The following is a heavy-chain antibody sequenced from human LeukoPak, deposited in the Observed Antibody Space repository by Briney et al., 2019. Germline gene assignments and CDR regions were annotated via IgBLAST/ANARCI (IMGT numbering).Heavy chain of an antibody. CDR3: ARDSSSSTNFDY. Sequence: GGSLRLSCAASGVTFSSYSMNWVRQAPGKGLEWVSSISSSSSYIYYADSVKGRFTISRDNAKNSLYLQMNSLRAEDTAVYYCARDSSSSTNFDYWGQGALVAVSS. CDR1: GVTFSSYS. J-gene: IGHJ4*02. V-gene: IGHV3-21*01. CDR2: ISSSSSYI. D-gene: IGHD6-6*01.